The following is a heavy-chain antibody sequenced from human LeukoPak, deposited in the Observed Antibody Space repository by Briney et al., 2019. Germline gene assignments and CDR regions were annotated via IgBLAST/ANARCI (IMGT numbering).Heavy chain of an antibody. Sequence: SEALSLTCAVYGGSFSGYYWSWIRQPPGKGLEWIGEINHSGRTNHNPSLKSRVTISVDTSKNQFSLKLSSVTAADTAVYYCARGAVAYGSGTTFDYWGQGTLATVSS. CDR2: INHSGRT. D-gene: IGHD3-10*01. CDR1: GGSFSGYY. V-gene: IGHV4-34*01. J-gene: IGHJ4*02. CDR3: ARGAVAYGSGTTFDY.